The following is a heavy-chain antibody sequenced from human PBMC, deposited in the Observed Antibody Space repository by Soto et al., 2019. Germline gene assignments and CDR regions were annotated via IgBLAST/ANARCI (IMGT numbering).Heavy chain of an antibody. J-gene: IGHJ4*02. V-gene: IGHV3-23*01. D-gene: IGHD3-9*01. CDR3: AEGGATYGLLTHDY. CDR1: GFTFSNYA. Sequence: GGSLRLSCAASGFTFSNYAMSWVRQAPGKGLEWVTTISGSAYNTYYADSVKGRFAISRDNSKNTLSLQMNSLTAEDTAVYYCAEGGATYGLLTHDYWGQGTLVTVSS. CDR2: ISGSAYNT.